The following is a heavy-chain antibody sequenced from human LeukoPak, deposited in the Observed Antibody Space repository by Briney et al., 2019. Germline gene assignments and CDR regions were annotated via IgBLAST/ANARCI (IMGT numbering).Heavy chain of an antibody. CDR1: GFTFTNYW. CDR3: GRDRVFYYVLDY. J-gene: IGHJ4*02. Sequence: PGGSLRLSCAASGFTFTNYWMHWVRQAPGKGLVWVSRINSDGSSTSYADSVKGRFTISRDNAKNTLYLQMNSLRDEDTAVYYCGRDRVFYYVLDYWGQGTLVSVSS. CDR2: INSDGSST. D-gene: IGHD3-10*02. V-gene: IGHV3-74*01.